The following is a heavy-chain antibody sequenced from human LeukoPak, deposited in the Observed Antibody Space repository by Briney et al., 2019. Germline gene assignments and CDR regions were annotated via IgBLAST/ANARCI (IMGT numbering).Heavy chain of an antibody. CDR3: TTRGRGY. CDR1: GFTFSSYE. V-gene: IGHV3-48*03. D-gene: IGHD1-14*01. J-gene: IGHJ4*02. CDR2: ISSSGSTT. Sequence: PGGSLRPSCAASGFTFSSYEMNWVRQAPGKGLEWVSYISSSGSTTYYADSVKGRFTISRDNAKNSLYLQMNSLRAEDAAVYYCTTRGRGYWGQGTLVTVSS.